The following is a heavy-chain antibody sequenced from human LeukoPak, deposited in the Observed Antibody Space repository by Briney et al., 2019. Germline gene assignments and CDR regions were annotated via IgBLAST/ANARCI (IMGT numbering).Heavy chain of an antibody. CDR3: ARGGPYYDVLTGYPPFDY. J-gene: IGHJ4*02. Sequence: GGSLSLSCAASGFTVSSNYMSWVRQAPGKGLDWVSVIYSGGSTYYADSVKGRFTISRDNSKNTLYLQMNSLRVEDTAVYYCARGGPYYDVLTGYPPFDYWGQGTLVTVSS. CDR1: GFTVSSNY. D-gene: IGHD3-9*01. V-gene: IGHV3-66*01. CDR2: IYSGGST.